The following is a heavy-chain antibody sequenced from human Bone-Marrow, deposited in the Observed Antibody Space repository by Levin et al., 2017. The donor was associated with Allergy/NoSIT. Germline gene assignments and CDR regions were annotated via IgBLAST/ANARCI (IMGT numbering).Heavy chain of an antibody. D-gene: IGHD6-13*01. CDR2: ISNDGSNK. CDR3: AKVITSSWSVPFDS. CDR1: GFTFSSYG. J-gene: IGHJ4*02. V-gene: IGHV3-30*18. Sequence: GGSLRLSCEASGFTFSSYGLHWVRQAPGKGLEWVAVISNDGSNKYYADSVKGRFTISRDNSKNTLYLQMNSLRAEDTALYYCAKVITSSWSVPFDSWGQGTLVTVSS.